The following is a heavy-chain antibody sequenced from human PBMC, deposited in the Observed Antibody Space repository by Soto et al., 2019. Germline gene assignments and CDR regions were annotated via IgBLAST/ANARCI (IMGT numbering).Heavy chain of an antibody. J-gene: IGHJ6*02. CDR3: ARLMGRVADHPYYYDGMDV. Sequence: SETLSVTCAVYGGSFSGYYWGWIRQPPGKGLEWIGEINHSGSTNYNPSLKSRVTTSVDTSKTQFSLKLSSVTAADTAVYYCARLMGRVADHPYYYDGMDVWGQGTTVT. V-gene: IGHV4-34*01. D-gene: IGHD2-8*01. CDR2: INHSGST. CDR1: GGSFSGYY.